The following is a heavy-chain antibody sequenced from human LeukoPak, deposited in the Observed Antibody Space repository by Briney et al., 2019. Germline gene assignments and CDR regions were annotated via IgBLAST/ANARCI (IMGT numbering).Heavy chain of an antibody. CDR1: GYTFTSYG. Sequence: ASVKFSCKASGYTFTSYGISWVRQAPGQGLEWMGWISAYNGNTNYAQKLQGRVTMTTDTSTSTAYMELRSLRSDDTAVYYCARDRAGPYYMDVWGKGTTVTVSS. CDR3: ARDRAGPYYMDV. J-gene: IGHJ6*03. V-gene: IGHV1-18*01. CDR2: ISAYNGNT.